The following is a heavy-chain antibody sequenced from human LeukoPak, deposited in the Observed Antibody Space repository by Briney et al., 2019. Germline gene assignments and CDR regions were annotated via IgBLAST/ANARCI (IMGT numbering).Heavy chain of an antibody. CDR2: IYYSGST. Sequence: SENLSLTCTVSGGSISSYYWSWLRQPPGKGLEWIGYIYYSGSTNYNPSLKSRVTISVDTSKNQFSLKLSSVTAADTAVYYCATSIAVAGRVEGSFDYWGQGTLVTVSS. V-gene: IGHV4-59*01. D-gene: IGHD6-19*01. CDR3: ATSIAVAGRVEGSFDY. CDR1: GGSISSYY. J-gene: IGHJ4*02.